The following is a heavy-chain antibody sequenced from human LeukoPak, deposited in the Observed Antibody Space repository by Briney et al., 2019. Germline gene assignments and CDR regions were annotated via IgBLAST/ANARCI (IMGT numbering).Heavy chain of an antibody. J-gene: IGHJ4*02. CDR3: ARGWYPMGDY. D-gene: IGHD2-15*01. CDR1: GGSIISYH. Sequence: PSETLSLTCTVSGGSIISYHWSWIRQPPGKGVEWIGYIYYSGSTNYNPSLKSRVTISVDTSKNQFSLKLSSVTAADTAVYYRARGWYPMGDYWGQGTLVTVSS. V-gene: IGHV4-59*01. CDR2: IYYSGST.